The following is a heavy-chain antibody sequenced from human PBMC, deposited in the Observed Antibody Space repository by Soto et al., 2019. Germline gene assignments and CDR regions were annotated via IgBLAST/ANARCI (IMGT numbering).Heavy chain of an antibody. J-gene: IGHJ6*02. V-gene: IGHV3-23*01. CDR1: GYTFSRYA. D-gene: IGHD6-13*01. CDR3: AKAGQQQLLRGRSMDV. Sequence: EVQLLESGGGLVQPGGALRLSCAASGYTFSRYAMSWVRQAQGKGVEWVSAISGSGGGTEYADSVKARFTISRDNSKNTLYLQVNRLRAEDTAVYYCAKAGQQQLLRGRSMDVWGQGTTVTVSS. CDR2: ISGSGGGT.